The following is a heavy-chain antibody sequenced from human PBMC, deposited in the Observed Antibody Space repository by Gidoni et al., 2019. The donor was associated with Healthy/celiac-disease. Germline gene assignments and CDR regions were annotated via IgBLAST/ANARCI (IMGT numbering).Heavy chain of an antibody. V-gene: IGHV3-15*01. Sequence: EVQLVESGGGLVKPGGSLRLSCAASGVTFSNAWMSWVRQAPGKGLEWVGRIKSKTDGGTTDYAAPVKGRFTISRDDSKNTLYLQMNSLKTEDTAVYYCTTDWGRLGEFVWGQGTLVTVSS. CDR2: IKSKTDGGTT. D-gene: IGHD3-16*01. CDR1: GVTFSNAW. J-gene: IGHJ4*02. CDR3: TTDWGRLGEFV.